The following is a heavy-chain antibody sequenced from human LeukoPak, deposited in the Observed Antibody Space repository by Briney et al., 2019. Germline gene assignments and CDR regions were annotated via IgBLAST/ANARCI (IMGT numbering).Heavy chain of an antibody. V-gene: IGHV3-7*01. CDR1: GFTFSSYW. CDR3: ARDPVEWELLLDY. J-gene: IGHJ4*02. CDR2: IKQDGSDK. D-gene: IGHD1-26*01. Sequence: PGGSLRLSCAASGFTFSSYWMSWVRQAPGKGLEWVANIKQDGSDKYYVDSVKGRFTFSRDNARNSVYLQMASLRVEDTAVYYCARDPVEWELLLDYWGQGTLVTVSS.